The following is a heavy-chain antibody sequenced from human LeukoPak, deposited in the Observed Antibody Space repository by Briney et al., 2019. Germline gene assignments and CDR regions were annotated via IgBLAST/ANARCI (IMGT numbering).Heavy chain of an antibody. D-gene: IGHD3-16*01. V-gene: IGHV3-48*04. J-gene: IGHJ3*01. CDR1: GFTFSSYS. CDR2: ISVSSRNVI. CDR3: ARDFGPRLYAFDV. Sequence: PGGSLRLSCAASGFTFSSYSMNWDRQAPGKGLEWLSYISVSSRNVIDYADSVKGRFTISRDDAKNSLYLQMNSLRAEDTAVYLCARDFGPRLYAFDVWGQGTMITVSS.